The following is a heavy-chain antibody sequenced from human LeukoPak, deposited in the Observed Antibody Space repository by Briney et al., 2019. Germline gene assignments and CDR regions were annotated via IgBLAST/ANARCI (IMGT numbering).Heavy chain of an antibody. J-gene: IGHJ3*02. CDR1: GGSIGSGGYY. D-gene: IGHD3-22*01. Sequence: SETLSLTCTVSGGSIGSGGYYWSWIRQHPGKGLEWIGYIYYSGSTYYNPSLKSRVTISVDTSKNQFSLKLSSVTAADTAVYYCARITMIKGEKNAFDIWGQGTMVTVSS. CDR3: ARITMIKGEKNAFDI. V-gene: IGHV4-31*03. CDR2: IYYSGST.